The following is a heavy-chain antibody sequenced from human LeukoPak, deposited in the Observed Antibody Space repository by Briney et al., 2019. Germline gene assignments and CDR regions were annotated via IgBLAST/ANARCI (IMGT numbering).Heavy chain of an antibody. J-gene: IGHJ4*02. Sequence: SETLSLTCSVSGGSISSNYWSWFRQPPGKGLEWIGHIHGSGETNYNPSLKSRVTMSPDTSRNQFSLRVNSVTAADTAVYYCARDTYYSGSGTYFEDYFDSWGQGILVTASS. CDR3: ARDTYYSGSGTYFEDYFDS. V-gene: IGHV4-59*12. CDR1: GGSISSNY. D-gene: IGHD3-10*01. CDR2: IHGSGET.